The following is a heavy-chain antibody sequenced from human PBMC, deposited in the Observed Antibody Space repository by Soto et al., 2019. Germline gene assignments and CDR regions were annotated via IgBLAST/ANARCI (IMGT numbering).Heavy chain of an antibody. J-gene: IGHJ5*02. CDR1: GFTFSGSA. D-gene: IGHD2-21*02. CDR2: IRSKANSYAT. V-gene: IGHV3-73*02. Sequence: EVQLVESGGGLVQPGGSLKLSCAASGFTFSGSAMHWVRQASGKGLEWVGRIRSKANSYATAYAASVKGRFTISRDDYKNTVYLQRLSMKTEDADLYYSTRHLVTKNCFDPWGQGTLVTVSS. CDR3: TRHLVTKNCFDP.